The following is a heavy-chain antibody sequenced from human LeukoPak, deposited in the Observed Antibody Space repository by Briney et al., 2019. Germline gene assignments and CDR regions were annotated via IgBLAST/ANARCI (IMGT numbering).Heavy chain of an antibody. CDR3: AGDYCGGDCSYLNWFDP. CDR2: INHSGST. Sequence: SETLSLTCAVYGGSFSGYYWSWIRQPPGKRLEWIGEINHSGSTNYNPSLKSRVTISVDTSKNQFSLKLSSVTAADTAVYYCAGDYCGGDCSYLNWFDPWGQGTLVTVSS. CDR1: GGSFSGYY. D-gene: IGHD2-21*01. V-gene: IGHV4-34*01. J-gene: IGHJ5*02.